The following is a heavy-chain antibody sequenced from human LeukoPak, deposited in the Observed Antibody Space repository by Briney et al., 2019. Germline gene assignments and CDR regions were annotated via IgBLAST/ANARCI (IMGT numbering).Heavy chain of an antibody. CDR2: LYNAGST. D-gene: IGHD1-7*01. J-gene: IGHJ5*02. CDR3: ARGITGTNNWFDP. CDR1: GFIVSNNH. V-gene: IGHV3-53*01. Sequence: GGSLRLSCVATGFIVSNNHMSWVRQAPGKGLEWVSVLYNAGSTYYADSVKGRFTISRDNSKNTLYLQMNSLRAEDTAVYYCARGITGTNNWFDPWGQGTLVTVSS.